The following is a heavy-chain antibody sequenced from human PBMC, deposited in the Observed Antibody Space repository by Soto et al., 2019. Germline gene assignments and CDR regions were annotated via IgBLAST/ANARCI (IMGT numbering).Heavy chain of an antibody. Sequence: PSETLSLTCTVSGGSISSGDYYWSWIRQPPGKGLEWIGYIYYSGSTYYNPSLKSRVTISVDTSKNQFSLKLSSVTAADTAVYYCVRGAEYSYGFHTYYYGMDVWGQGTTVTVSS. D-gene: IGHD5-18*01. J-gene: IGHJ6*02. CDR2: IYYSGST. V-gene: IGHV4-30-4*01. CDR3: VRGAEYSYGFHTYYYGMDV. CDR1: GGSISSGDYY.